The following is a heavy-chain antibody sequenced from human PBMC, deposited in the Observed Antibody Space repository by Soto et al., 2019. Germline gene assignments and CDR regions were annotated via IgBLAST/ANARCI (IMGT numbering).Heavy chain of an antibody. CDR1: GGSVSSSSYY. CDR3: ARFGDYLI. D-gene: IGHD4-17*01. V-gene: IGHV4-39*01. Sequence: PSETLSLTCTVSGGSVSSSSYYWGWVRQPPGKGLEWIGSVYYSGSTYYNPSLESRVTISVDKSKNQFSLKLMSLSAADTAVYYCARFGDYLIWGQGALVTVS. CDR2: VYYSGST. J-gene: IGHJ4*02.